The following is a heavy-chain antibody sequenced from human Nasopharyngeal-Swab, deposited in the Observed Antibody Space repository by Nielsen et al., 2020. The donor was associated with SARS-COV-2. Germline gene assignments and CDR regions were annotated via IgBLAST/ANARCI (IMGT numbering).Heavy chain of an antibody. D-gene: IGHD5-24*01. CDR1: GFTFSSYE. Sequence: GGSLRLSCAASGFTFSSYEMNWVRQAPGKGLEWVSYISSSGSTIYYADSVKGRFTISRDNAKNSLYLQMNTLRVEDTAVYYCGRYGYNAALDYWGQGTLVTVSS. V-gene: IGHV3-48*03. J-gene: IGHJ4*02. CDR3: GRYGYNAALDY. CDR2: ISSSGSTI.